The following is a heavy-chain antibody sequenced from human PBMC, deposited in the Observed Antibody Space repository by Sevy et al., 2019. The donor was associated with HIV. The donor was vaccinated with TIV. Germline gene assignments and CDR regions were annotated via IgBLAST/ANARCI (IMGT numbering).Heavy chain of an antibody. Sequence: GSLRLSCAASGFSFSGYSMNWVRQAPGKGLEWVSYISSSSSTIYYADSVKGRFTISRDNAKNSLYLQMNSLRDEDTAVYYCARHPYYDSSGYFDYWGQGTLVTVSS. CDR3: ARHPYYDSSGYFDY. J-gene: IGHJ4*02. CDR1: GFSFSGYS. V-gene: IGHV3-48*02. CDR2: ISSSSSTI. D-gene: IGHD3-22*01.